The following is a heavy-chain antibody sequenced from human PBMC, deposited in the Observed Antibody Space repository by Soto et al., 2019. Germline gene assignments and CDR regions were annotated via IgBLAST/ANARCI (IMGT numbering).Heavy chain of an antibody. CDR3: EKGTWYQLLPFSYFDY. Sequence: EVQLVESGGGLVQPGRSLRLSCAASGFTFDDYAMHWVRQAPGKGLEWVSGISWNSGSIGYADSVKGRFTISRDNAKNSLYLQMNSLRAEDTALYYCEKGTWYQLLPFSYFDYWGQGTLVTVSS. J-gene: IGHJ4*02. V-gene: IGHV3-9*01. CDR1: GFTFDDYA. CDR2: ISWNSGSI. D-gene: IGHD2-2*01.